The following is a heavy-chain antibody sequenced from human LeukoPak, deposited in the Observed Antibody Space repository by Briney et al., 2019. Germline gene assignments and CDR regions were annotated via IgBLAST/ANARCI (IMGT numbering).Heavy chain of an antibody. V-gene: IGHV4-39*01. CDR1: GGSISSSSYY. D-gene: IGHD3-3*01. Sequence: PSETLSLTCTVSGGSISSSSYYWGWIRQPPGKGLEWIGSIYYSGSTYYNPSLKSRVTISVDTSKNQFSLKLSSVTAADTAVYYCATPGYYDFWSGYPKEFDYWGQGTLVTVSP. CDR2: IYYSGST. J-gene: IGHJ4*02. CDR3: ATPGYYDFWSGYPKEFDY.